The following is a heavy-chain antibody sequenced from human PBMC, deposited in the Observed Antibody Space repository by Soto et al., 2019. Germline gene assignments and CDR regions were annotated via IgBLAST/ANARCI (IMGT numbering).Heavy chain of an antibody. D-gene: IGHD6-13*01. CDR2: IWYDGSNE. V-gene: IGHV3-33*01. J-gene: IGHJ1*01. CDR1: GFTFSSYG. Sequence: VQLVESGGGVVQPGRSLRLPCAASGFTFSSYGMHWVRQAPGKGLEWVAVIWYDGSNEYYADSVKGRFTISRDNSKNTLYLQMNSLRAEDTAVYYCARAGIAEAIQVGYFQHWGQGTLVTVSS. CDR3: ARAGIAEAIQVGYFQH.